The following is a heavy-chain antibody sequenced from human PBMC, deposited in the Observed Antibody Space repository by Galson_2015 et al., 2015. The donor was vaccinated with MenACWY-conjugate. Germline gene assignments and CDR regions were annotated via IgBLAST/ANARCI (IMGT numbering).Heavy chain of an antibody. CDR3: ARDYGSGTYYMGWFDP. Sequence: SLRLSCAASRISFRTYNMNWVRQAPGKGLEWVSYISSTSTTIYYAGSVKGRFTISRDNAKNSLYLQMNNLRDEDTAVYYCARDYGSGTYYMGWFDPWGQGTLVTVSS. V-gene: IGHV3-48*02. J-gene: IGHJ5*02. CDR1: RISFRTYN. CDR2: ISSTSTTI. D-gene: IGHD3-10*01.